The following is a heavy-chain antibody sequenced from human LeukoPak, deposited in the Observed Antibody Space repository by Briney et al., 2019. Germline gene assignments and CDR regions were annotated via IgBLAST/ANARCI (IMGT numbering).Heavy chain of an antibody. Sequence: SETLSLTCTVSGGSISSSSYYWGWIRQPPGKGLEWIGSIYYSGSTYYNPSLKSRVTISVYTSKNQFSLKLSSVTAADTAVYYCARDRRIVVVPAAIGYSSSWHPDYWGQGTLVTVSS. V-gene: IGHV4-39*07. CDR1: GGSISSSSYY. CDR3: ARDRRIVVVPAAIGYSSSWHPDY. CDR2: IYYSGST. J-gene: IGHJ4*02. D-gene: IGHD2-2*01.